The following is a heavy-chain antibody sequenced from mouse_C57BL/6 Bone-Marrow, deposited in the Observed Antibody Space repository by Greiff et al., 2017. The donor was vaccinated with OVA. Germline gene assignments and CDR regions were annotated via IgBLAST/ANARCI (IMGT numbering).Heavy chain of an antibody. Sequence: QVQLKESGAELVRPGASVKLSCKASGYTFTDYYINWVKQRPGQGLEWIARIYPGSGNTYYNEKFKGKATLTAEKSSSTAYMQLSSLTSEDSAVYFCARSGATAFDDWGQGTTLTVSS. CDR1: GYTFTDYY. J-gene: IGHJ2*01. CDR3: ARSGATAFDD. CDR2: IYPGSGNT. V-gene: IGHV1-76*01. D-gene: IGHD1-2*01.